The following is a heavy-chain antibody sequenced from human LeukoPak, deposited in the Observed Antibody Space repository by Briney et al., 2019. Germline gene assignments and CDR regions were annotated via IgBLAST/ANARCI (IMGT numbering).Heavy chain of an antibody. V-gene: IGHV3-9*01. Sequence: GGSLRLSCAASGFTFDDYAMHWVRQAPGKGLEWVSGISWNSGSIGYADSVKGRFTISRDNAKNSLYLQMNSLRAEDTAVYYCARDERQYTAMGTSLFYWGQGTLVTVSS. CDR2: ISWNSGSI. CDR3: ARDERQYTAMGTSLFY. CDR1: GFTFDDYA. J-gene: IGHJ4*02. D-gene: IGHD5-18*01.